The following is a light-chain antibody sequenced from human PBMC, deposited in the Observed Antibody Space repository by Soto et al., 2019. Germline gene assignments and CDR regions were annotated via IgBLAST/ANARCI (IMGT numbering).Light chain of an antibody. CDR2: QAS. J-gene: IGKJ2*01. CDR1: QSVSGW. CDR3: QHYNDYAYT. V-gene: IGKV1-5*03. Sequence: DIQMTQSPSTLSASVGDRVAISCRASQSVSGWLAWYQQKPGKVPKLLIYQASTLEDGVPSRCSGSGSGTEFTLTISSLQPDDSATYYCQHYNDYAYTFGPGTNLESK.